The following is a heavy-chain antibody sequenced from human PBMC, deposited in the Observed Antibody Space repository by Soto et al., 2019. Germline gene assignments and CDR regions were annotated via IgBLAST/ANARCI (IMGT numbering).Heavy chain of an antibody. CDR1: GGFVSSGSYY. V-gene: IGHV4-34*01. D-gene: IGHD1-1*01. J-gene: IGHJ3*02. CDR2: MSHSGGT. Sequence: QVQLQQWGAGLLKPSETLSLTCAVYGGFVSSGSYYWSWIRQPPGKGLEWIGEMSHSGGTHFNPSLKSRVTISVDTSKNQFSLKMSSVTAADTALYHCARVERGTVTTVVDAFDIWGPGTMVTVSS. CDR3: ARVERGTVTTVVDAFDI.